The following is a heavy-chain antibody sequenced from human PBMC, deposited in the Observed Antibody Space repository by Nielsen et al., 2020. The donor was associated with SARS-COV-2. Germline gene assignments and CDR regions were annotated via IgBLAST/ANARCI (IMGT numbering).Heavy chain of an antibody. D-gene: IGHD1-26*01. J-gene: IGHJ4*02. CDR1: GFTFSSYA. CDR2: ISYDGSNK. V-gene: IGHV3-30-3*01. Sequence: GGSLRLSCAASGFTFSSYAMHWVRQAPGKGLEWVAVISYDGSNKYCADSVKGRFTISRDNSKNTLYLQMNSLRAEDTAVYYCARGGGGATWSYYFDYWGQGTLVTVSS. CDR3: ARGGGGATWSYYFDY.